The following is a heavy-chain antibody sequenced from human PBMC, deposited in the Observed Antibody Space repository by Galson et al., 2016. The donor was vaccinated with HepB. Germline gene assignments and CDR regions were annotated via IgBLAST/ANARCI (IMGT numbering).Heavy chain of an antibody. V-gene: IGHV3-23*01. Sequence: SLRLSCAASGFNFDNYGMAWVRQAPGKGLEWVSSISGRGSSTYYTASVRGRFSISRDNSNGTLYLHMSSLTADDTAIYYCAKVDFAFDSWGQGTRVTVSS. CDR2: ISGRGSST. CDR1: GFNFDNYG. CDR3: AKVDFAFDS. J-gene: IGHJ4*02. D-gene: IGHD3-9*01.